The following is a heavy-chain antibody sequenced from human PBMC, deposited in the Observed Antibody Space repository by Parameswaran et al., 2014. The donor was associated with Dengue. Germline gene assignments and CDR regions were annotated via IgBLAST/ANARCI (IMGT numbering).Heavy chain of an antibody. J-gene: IGHJ6*02. CDR2: INTNSGTP. V-gene: IGHV7-4-1*02. Sequence: WVRQAPGQGLEWMGWINTNSGTPTYAQGFTGRYVFSLDTSVSTTYLQIRSLKAEDTAVYYCARVTHSDYYFSMDVWGQGTTVTVSS. CDR3: ARVTHSDYYFSMDV.